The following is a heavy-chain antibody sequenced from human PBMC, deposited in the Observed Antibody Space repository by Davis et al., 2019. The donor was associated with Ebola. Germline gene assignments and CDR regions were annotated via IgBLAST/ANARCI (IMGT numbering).Heavy chain of an antibody. D-gene: IGHD3-22*01. V-gene: IGHV3-30*18. J-gene: IGHJ6*04. CDR3: AKPSSYSSGYWDYYYYGMDV. CDR2: ISYDGSNK. Sequence: GESLKISCAASGFTFSSYGMHWVRQAPGKGLEWVAVISYDGSNKYYADSVKGRFTISRDNSKNTLYLQMNSLRAEDTAVYYCAKPSSYSSGYWDYYYYGMDVWGKGTTVTVSS. CDR1: GFTFSSYG.